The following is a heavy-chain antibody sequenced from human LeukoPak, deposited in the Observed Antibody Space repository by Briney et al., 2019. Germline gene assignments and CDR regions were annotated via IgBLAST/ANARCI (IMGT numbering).Heavy chain of an antibody. D-gene: IGHD1-26*01. V-gene: IGHV3-11*06. CDR1: GFTFRDYY. CDR3: ARALGSYSDY. CDR2: ISSKSDYT. Sequence: NPGGSLRLSCAASGFTFRDYYMSWIRQAPGKGLEWVSYISSKSDYTNYADSVKGRFTISRDNAKNSLYLQMNSLRVEDTAVYYCARALGSYSDYWGQGTLVTVSS. J-gene: IGHJ4*02.